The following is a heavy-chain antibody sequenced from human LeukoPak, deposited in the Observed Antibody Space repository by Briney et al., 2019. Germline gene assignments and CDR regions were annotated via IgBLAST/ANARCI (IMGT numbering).Heavy chain of an antibody. V-gene: IGHV4-4*07. CDR1: GASISSYY. J-gene: IGHJ3*02. Sequence: SETLSLTCSVSGASISSYYWSWIRQPAGKGLEWIGRIYTSANTNYNPSFKSRATISIDRSKNQFSLNLPSVTAADTAVYYCARDRIWYYAGHDPFDIWGQGTMVTVSS. D-gene: IGHD2-8*01. CDR3: ARDRIWYYAGHDPFDI. CDR2: IYTSANT.